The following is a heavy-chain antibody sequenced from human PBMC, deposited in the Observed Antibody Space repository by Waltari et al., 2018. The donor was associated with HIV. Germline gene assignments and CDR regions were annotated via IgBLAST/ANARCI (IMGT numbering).Heavy chain of an antibody. D-gene: IGHD4-17*01. Sequence: QVQLVQSGAEVRKPGASVKVSCKASGYTFTGYYLHWVRQAPGQGLEWMGRINPNSGGTNYAQKFQARVTMTRDTSIGAAYMELSSLRPNDTAVYYCARVTTVTGVSYFYYGMDVWGQGTTVTVSS. CDR1: GYTFTGYY. CDR2: INPNSGGT. J-gene: IGHJ6*02. CDR3: ARVTTVTGVSYFYYGMDV. V-gene: IGHV1-2*06.